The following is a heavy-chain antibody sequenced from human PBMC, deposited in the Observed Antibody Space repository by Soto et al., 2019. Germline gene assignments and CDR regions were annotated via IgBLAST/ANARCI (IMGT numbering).Heavy chain of an antibody. CDR2: VYYSGGT. V-gene: IGHV4-59*01. CDR1: GGSIRGYS. CDR3: AREETPVSPHYFYYGLDA. Sequence: QVQLQESGPGVVKPSETLSLTCTVSGGSIRGYSWSWIRQPPGKGLEWIGYVYYSGGTNYSPSFKDRVTLSVDTTENQFSLKVNSVTAADTAVYYCAREETPVSPHYFYYGLDAWGQGTTVTVSS. D-gene: IGHD4-17*01. J-gene: IGHJ6*02.